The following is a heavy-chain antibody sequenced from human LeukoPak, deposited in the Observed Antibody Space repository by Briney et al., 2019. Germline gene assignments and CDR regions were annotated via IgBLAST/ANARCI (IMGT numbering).Heavy chain of an antibody. CDR3: ATDFYRGRQFDY. CDR2: FDPEHVET. J-gene: IGHJ4*02. Sequence: ASVKVSCKVSGNTFSDFSMNWVRQAPGKGLEWMGDFDPEHVETIYAQKFQGRVTMTEDTSTDTAYMELSSLRPEDTAVYYCATDFYRGRQFDYWGQGTLVTVSS. CDR1: GNTFSDFS. D-gene: IGHD2/OR15-2a*01. V-gene: IGHV1-24*01.